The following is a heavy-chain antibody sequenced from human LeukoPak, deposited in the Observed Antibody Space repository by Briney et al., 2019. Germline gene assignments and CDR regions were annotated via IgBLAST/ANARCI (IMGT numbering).Heavy chain of an antibody. D-gene: IGHD3-3*01. Sequence: PSETLSLTCTVSGGSISSYYWSWIRQPPGKGLEWTGYIYYSGSTNYNPSLKSRVTISVDTSKNQFSLKLSSVTAADTAVYYCARDFWSGYSDSGFDPWGQVTLVTVSS. CDR2: IYYSGST. V-gene: IGHV4-59*01. CDR3: ARDFWSGYSDSGFDP. J-gene: IGHJ5*02. CDR1: GGSISSYY.